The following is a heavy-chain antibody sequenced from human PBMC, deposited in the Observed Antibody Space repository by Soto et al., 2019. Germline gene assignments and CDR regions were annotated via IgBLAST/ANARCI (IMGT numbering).Heavy chain of an antibody. J-gene: IGHJ5*02. CDR3: VRGGGGGLFDP. CDR1: GFTFGDSY. CDR2: ISPGSRYP. Sequence: PGGSLRLSCAGSGFTFGDSYMSWIRQAPGKGLEWLSYISPGSRYPAYADSVRGRFTISRDNAKRSLYLQMMSLTAEDTAIYYCVRGGGGGLFDPWGQGTMVTVSS. V-gene: IGHV3-11*06. D-gene: IGHD2-15*01.